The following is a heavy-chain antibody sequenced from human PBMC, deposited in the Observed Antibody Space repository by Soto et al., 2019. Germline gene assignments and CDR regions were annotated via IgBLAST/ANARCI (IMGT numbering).Heavy chain of an antibody. CDR1: GYTFTSYA. D-gene: IGHD3-22*01. CDR3: ARVKEGGSTRITMTEDI. V-gene: IGHV1-3*01. Sequence: ASVKVSCKASGYTFTSYAMHWVRQAPGQRLEWMGWINAGNGNTKYSQKFQGRVTITRDTSASTAYMELSSLRSEDTAVYYCARVKEGGSTRITMTEDIWGQGRMVTVSS. J-gene: IGHJ3*02. CDR2: INAGNGNT.